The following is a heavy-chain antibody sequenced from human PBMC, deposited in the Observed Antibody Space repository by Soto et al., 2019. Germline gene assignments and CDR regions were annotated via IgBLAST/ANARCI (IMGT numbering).Heavy chain of an antibody. V-gene: IGHV1-18*01. CDR3: ARPSYYYDSSGAPFQH. CDR1: GYTFTSYG. CDR2: ISAYNGNT. J-gene: IGHJ1*01. Sequence: GASVKVSCKASGYTFTSYGISWVRQAPGQGLEWMGWISAYNGNTNYAQKLQGRVTMTTDTSTSTAYMELRSLRSDDTAVYYCARPSYYYDSSGAPFQHWGQGTLVNVSS. D-gene: IGHD3-22*01.